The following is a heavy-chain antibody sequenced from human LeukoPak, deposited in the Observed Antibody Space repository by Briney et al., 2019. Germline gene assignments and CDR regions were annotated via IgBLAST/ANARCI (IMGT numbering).Heavy chain of an antibody. CDR3: AVYSGYAY. Sequence: SGGSLRLSCAASGFTFSSYGMHWVRQAPGKGLEWVAVISYDGSNKYYADSVKGRFTISRDNSKNTLYLQMNSLRAEDTAVYYCAVYSGYAYWGQGTLVTDSS. D-gene: IGHD5-12*01. CDR1: GFTFSSYG. V-gene: IGHV3-30*03. J-gene: IGHJ4*02. CDR2: ISYDGSNK.